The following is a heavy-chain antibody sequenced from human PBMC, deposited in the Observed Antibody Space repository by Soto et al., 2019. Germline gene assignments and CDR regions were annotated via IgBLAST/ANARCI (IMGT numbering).Heavy chain of an antibody. V-gene: IGHV6-1*01. CDR2: TYYRSKWYY. J-gene: IGHJ4*01. D-gene: IGHD1-26*01. CDR1: GDSVSSNSSG. CDR3: ARGEQYSGRIFDY. Sequence: SQTLSLPFAISGDSVSSNSSGWSCVSQSPSRGLEWLGRTYYRSKWYYEYAVSVRGRITINPDTSKNQYSLQLNSVTPEDTAVYFCARGEQYSGRIFDYWGQTTLVTVSS.